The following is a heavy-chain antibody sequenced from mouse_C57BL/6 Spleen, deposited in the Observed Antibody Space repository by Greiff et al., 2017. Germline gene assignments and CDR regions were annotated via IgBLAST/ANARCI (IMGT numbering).Heavy chain of an antibody. J-gene: IGHJ2*01. CDR1: GYTFTSYG. CDR3: ARPITTVVATDFDY. Sequence: VKLVESGAELARPGASVKLSCKASGYTFTSYGISWVKQRTGQGLEWIGEIYPRSGNTYYNEKFKGKATLTADKSSSTAYMELRSLTSEDSAVYFCARPITTVVATDFDYWGQGTTLTVSS. V-gene: IGHV1-81*01. D-gene: IGHD1-1*01. CDR2: IYPRSGNT.